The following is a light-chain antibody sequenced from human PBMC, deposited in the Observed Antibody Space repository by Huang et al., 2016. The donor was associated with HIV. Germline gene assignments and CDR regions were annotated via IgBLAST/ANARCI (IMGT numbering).Light chain of an antibody. CDR3: QQSYSYPLT. CDR1: QNIATY. J-gene: IGKJ4*01. CDR2: SAS. Sequence: DIQMTQSPSSLSASVGDRVTITCRASQNIATYLSWYQQKPGKAPNLLIYSASNLQSVMPSRFSGSGSGTDFTLTVSSLQPEDFATYYCQQSYSYPLTFGGGTKVDIK. V-gene: IGKV1-39*01.